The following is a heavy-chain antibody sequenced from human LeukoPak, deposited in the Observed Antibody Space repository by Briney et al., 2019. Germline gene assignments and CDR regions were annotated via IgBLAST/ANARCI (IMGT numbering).Heavy chain of an antibody. CDR3: ARSRGYYFLYFDY. J-gene: IGHJ4*02. CDR2: INHSGST. Sequence: SETLSLTCTVSGGSIRSSYYYWGWIRQPPGKGLEWIGEINHSGSTNYNPSLKSRVTISVDTSKNQFSLKLSSVTAADTAVYCCARSRGYYFLYFDYWGQGTLVTVSS. CDR1: GGSIRSSYYY. D-gene: IGHD3-22*01. V-gene: IGHV4-39*07.